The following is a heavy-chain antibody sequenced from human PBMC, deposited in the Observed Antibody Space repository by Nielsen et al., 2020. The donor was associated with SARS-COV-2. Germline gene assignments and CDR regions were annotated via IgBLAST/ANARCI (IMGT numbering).Heavy chain of an antibody. D-gene: IGHD3-3*01. J-gene: IGHJ5*02. V-gene: IGHV4-34*01. CDR2: INHSGST. CDR3: ARCVYDFWSGYYHNWFDP. Sequence: SETLSLTCAVYGGSFSGYYWSWIRQPPGKGLEWIGEINHSGSTNYNPSLKSRVTISVDTSKNQFSLKLSSVTAADTAVYYCARCVYDFWSGYYHNWFDPWGQGTLVTVSS. CDR1: GGSFSGYY.